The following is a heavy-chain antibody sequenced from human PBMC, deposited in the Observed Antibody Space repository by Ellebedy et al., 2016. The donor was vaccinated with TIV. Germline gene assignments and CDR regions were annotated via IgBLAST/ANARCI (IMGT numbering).Heavy chain of an antibody. Sequence: SETLSLPCTVSRGSMNNYFWSWVRQSPGKGLGWIGCNHYRGRTYYAPSLKSRVIISVDTSKNEVSLKLTSVTAADTAVYYCAGHPNWWYFDYWGQGTLVTVSS. J-gene: IGHJ4*02. CDR2: NHYRGRT. CDR3: AGHPNWWYFDY. CDR1: RGSMNNYF. V-gene: IGHV4-59*04. D-gene: IGHD2-15*01.